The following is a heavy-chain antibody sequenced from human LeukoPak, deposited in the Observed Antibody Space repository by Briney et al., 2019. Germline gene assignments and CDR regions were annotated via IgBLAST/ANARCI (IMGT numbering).Heavy chain of an antibody. CDR1: GGSCDDYY. J-gene: IGHJ4*02. Sequence: SETLSLTCAVYGGSCDDYYFSWIRQPPGKGLEWIGSIYYSGSTYYNPALKSRVTLSVDTSKNQFSLKLTSVTVADTAVYYCARLVTGSYHSSYFDYWGQGTLVTVSS. V-gene: IGHV4-39*01. CDR2: IYYSGST. D-gene: IGHD1-26*01. CDR3: ARLVTGSYHSSYFDY.